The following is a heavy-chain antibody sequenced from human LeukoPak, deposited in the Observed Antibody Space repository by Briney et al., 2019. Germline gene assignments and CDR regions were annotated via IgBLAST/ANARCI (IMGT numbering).Heavy chain of an antibody. J-gene: IGHJ6*02. CDR2: ISGSGGST. V-gene: IGHV3-23*01. Sequence: GGSLRLSCAASGFTFSSYAMSWVRQAPGKGLEWVSAISGSGGSTYYADSVKGRFTISRDNSKNTLYLQMNSLRAEDTAVYYCARSGGRIYGMDVWGQGTTVTVSS. CDR1: GFTFSSYA. D-gene: IGHD3-16*01. CDR3: ARSGGRIYGMDV.